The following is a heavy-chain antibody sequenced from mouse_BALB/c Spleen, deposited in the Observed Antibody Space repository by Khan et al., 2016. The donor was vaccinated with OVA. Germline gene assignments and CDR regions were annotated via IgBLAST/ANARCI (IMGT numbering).Heavy chain of an antibody. Sequence: QVQLQQSGPELVKPGASVRISCKASGYTFTSYFIHWVKQRPGQGLEWIGWIYPGNVNTEYNERFTGKATLTADKSSSTTYMQLSSLTSEDSAVSFCARAGYGSFAYWGQGTLVTVSA. J-gene: IGHJ3*01. CDR2: IYPGNVNT. D-gene: IGHD2-10*02. V-gene: IGHV1S56*01. CDR1: GYTFTSYF. CDR3: ARAGYGSFAY.